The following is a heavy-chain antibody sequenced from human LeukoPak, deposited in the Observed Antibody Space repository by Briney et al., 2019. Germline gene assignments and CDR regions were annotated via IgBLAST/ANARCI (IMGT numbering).Heavy chain of an antibody. CDR1: GFTFSSYS. D-gene: IGHD4/OR15-4a*01. J-gene: IGHJ4*02. Sequence: PGGSLRLSCAASGFTFSSYSMNWVRQAPGKGLEWVSSITGISTYMYYTDSVKGRFTISRDNAKNSLYLQMNSLRAEDTAVYYCARVTVPQWTMFDYWGQGTLVTVSS. CDR3: ARVTVPQWTMFDY. CDR2: ITGISTYM. V-gene: IGHV3-21*01.